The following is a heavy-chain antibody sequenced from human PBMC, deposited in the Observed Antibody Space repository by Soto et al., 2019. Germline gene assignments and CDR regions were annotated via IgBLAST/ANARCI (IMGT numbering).Heavy chain of an antibody. CDR1: GFIFSSHN. V-gene: IGHV3-21*06. Sequence: DVQLVESGGGLVKPGGSLRLSCAASGFIFSSHNMNWVRQAPGKGLEWVSSITGSSSYIFYADSVKGGFTISRDNAKNTVYLQRNSLRAEDTGLNYLGRLVASRTGYGMDVWAQGPTATVSS. CDR3: GRLVASRTGYGMDV. D-gene: IGHD3-9*01. CDR2: ITGSSSYI. J-gene: IGHJ6*02.